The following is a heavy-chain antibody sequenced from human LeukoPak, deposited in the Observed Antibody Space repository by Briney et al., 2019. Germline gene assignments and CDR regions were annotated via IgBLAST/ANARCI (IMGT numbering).Heavy chain of an antibody. J-gene: IGHJ3*02. CDR1: GYSFTSYW. Sequence: GESLKISCKGSGYSFTSYWIGWVRQMPGKGLEWMGIIYPGDSDTRYSPSFQGQVTISADKSISTAYLQWSSLKASDTAMYYCARHTCGGDCYSNAFDIWGQGTMVTVSS. CDR3: ARHTCGGDCYSNAFDI. D-gene: IGHD2-21*01. CDR2: IYPGDSDT. V-gene: IGHV5-51*01.